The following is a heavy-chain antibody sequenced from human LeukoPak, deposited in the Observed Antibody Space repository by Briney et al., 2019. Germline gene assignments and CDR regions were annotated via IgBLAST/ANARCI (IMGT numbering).Heavy chain of an antibody. D-gene: IGHD6-13*01. CDR3: ARDREIAAAGRFDY. V-gene: IGHV4-39*07. J-gene: IGHJ4*02. CDR2: VYYSGST. CDR1: GFTFSSYG. Sequence: GSLRLSCAASGFTFSSYGISWVRQAPGKGLEWIGSVYYSGSTYYNPSLKSRVTISVDTSKNQFSLKLSSVTAADTAVYYCARDREIAAAGRFDYWGQGTLVTVSS.